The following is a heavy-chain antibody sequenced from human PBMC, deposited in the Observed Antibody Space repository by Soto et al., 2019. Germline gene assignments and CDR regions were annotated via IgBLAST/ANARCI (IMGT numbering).Heavy chain of an antibody. Sequence: SEPLFLTCAVSVYSISSCYSCGCIRQPRVKGLEFIGSIYHSGSTNHNTALKSRATMSVDTSKNQFSLKLRSVTAADTAVYYCARGVSVTLAVQGGAPDKNYFDSWSQGTLVTVSS. J-gene: IGHJ4*02. CDR2: IYHSGST. V-gene: IGHV4-38-2*01. D-gene: IGHD1-26*01. CDR1: VYSISSCYS. CDR3: ARGVSVTLAVQGGAPDKNYFDS.